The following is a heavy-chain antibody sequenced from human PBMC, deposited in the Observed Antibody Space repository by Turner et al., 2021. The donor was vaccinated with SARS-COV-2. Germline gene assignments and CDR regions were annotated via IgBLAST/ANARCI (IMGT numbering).Heavy chain of an antibody. J-gene: IGHJ6*02. CDR3: ARDHFYFDWLPYGMDV. V-gene: IGHV4-31*03. CDR1: GGTTSSGGYY. Sequence: QVQLQESGAGVEKPSQNLSLTCSVSGGTTSSGGYYWSRIRQHPGKGLDGIGYIYYRGSTYYHPSLKTRVTISVDTSKNQFSLKLSSVTAADTALYFCARDHFYFDWLPYGMDVWGQGTTVTVSS. CDR2: IYYRGST. D-gene: IGHD3-9*01.